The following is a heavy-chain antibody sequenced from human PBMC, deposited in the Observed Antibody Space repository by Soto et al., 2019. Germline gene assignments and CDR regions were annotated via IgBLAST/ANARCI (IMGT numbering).Heavy chain of an antibody. CDR3: ARDLSSDYGMDV. V-gene: IGHV3-66*01. CDR1: GLTVSSNY. CDR2: IYTGGST. Sequence: GGSLTLSCAASGLTVSSNYMSWVRQAPGKGLEWVSVIYTGGSTYYADSVKGRFTISRDNSKNTLYLQMNSLRAEDTAVYYCARDLSSDYGMDVWGQGTTVTVS. J-gene: IGHJ6*02.